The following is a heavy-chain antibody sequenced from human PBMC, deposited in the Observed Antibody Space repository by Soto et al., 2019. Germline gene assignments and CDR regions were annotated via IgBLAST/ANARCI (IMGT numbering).Heavy chain of an antibody. Sequence: RSLTCTVSGGSIISGYWSWIRQPPGKGLEWIGYISYSGNTNYNPSLKSRVTMSVDTPRNQFSLRLSSVTTADTAVYYCAGLRGYAGSPIDYWGQGTLVTVSS. D-gene: IGHD2-15*01. J-gene: IGHJ4*02. CDR1: GGSIISGY. CDR2: ISYSGNT. CDR3: AGLRGYAGSPIDY. V-gene: IGHV4-59*01.